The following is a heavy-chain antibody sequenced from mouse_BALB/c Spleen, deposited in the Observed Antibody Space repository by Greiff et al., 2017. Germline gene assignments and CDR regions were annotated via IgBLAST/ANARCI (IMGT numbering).Heavy chain of an antibody. CDR3: ARSNYDAMDY. CDR2: ISYSGST. V-gene: IGHV3-2*02. Sequence: VQLKESGPGLVKPSQSLSLTCTVTGYSITSDYAWNWIRQFPGKKLEWMGYISYSGSTSYNPSLKSRISITRDTSKNQFFLQLNSVTTEDTATYYCARSNYDAMDYWGQGTSVTVSS. CDR1: GYSITSDYA. J-gene: IGHJ4*01.